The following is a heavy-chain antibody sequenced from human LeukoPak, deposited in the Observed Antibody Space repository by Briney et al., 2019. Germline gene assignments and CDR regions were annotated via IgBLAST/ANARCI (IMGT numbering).Heavy chain of an antibody. V-gene: IGHV1-2*02. J-gene: IGHJ4*02. D-gene: IGHD4-11*01. CDR2: IDANNGDT. Sequence: GASVKISCKASGYTFRGNYIHWLRQAPGQGLEWMGWIDANNGDTKSAQNFQGRVTMSRDTSISTAYMDLSSLSPDDAAVYYCARDPSSVTLYFFDYWGQGTLVTVSS. CDR3: ARDPSSVTLYFFDY. CDR1: GYTFRGNY.